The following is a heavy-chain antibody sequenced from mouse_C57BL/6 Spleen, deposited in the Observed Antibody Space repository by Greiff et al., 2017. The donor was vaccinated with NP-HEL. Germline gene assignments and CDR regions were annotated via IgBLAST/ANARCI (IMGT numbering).Heavy chain of an antibody. CDR1: GYTFTSYW. J-gene: IGHJ2*01. CDR2: IDPSDSYT. V-gene: IGHV1-69*01. D-gene: IGHD1-1*01. CDR3: AREDYYY. Sequence: QVQLQQPGAELVMPGASVKLSCKASGYTFTSYWMHWVKQRPGQGLEWIGEIDPSDSYTNYNQKFKGKATLTVDTSSSTAYMQLSSLTSEDSAVYYCAREDYYYWGQGTTLTVSS.